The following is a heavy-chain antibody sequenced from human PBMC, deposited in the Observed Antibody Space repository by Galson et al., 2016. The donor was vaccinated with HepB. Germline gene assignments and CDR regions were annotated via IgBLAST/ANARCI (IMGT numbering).Heavy chain of an antibody. V-gene: IGHV3-30*18. D-gene: IGHD3-9*01. Sequence: SLRLSCAASGFAFSNYAMPWVRQAPGKGLEWVAVVSYDGRNKYYADSVKGRFTISRDNSKNTVYLQMNRPRVEDTAVYYCAKNDILAGYSAFDYWGQGTLVTVSS. CDR1: GFAFSNYA. J-gene: IGHJ4*02. CDR3: AKNDILAGYSAFDY. CDR2: VSYDGRNK.